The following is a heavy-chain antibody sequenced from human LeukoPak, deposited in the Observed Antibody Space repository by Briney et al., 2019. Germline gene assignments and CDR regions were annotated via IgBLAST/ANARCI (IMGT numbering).Heavy chain of an antibody. Sequence: PGGTLRLSCAASGFTFSSYGMSWVRQAPGKGLEWVSAISGSGGSTYYADSVKGRFTISRDNSKNTLYLQMNSLRAEDTAVYYCARAEAAADTYLDYWGQGTLVTVSS. CDR2: ISGSGGST. V-gene: IGHV3-23*01. CDR1: GFTFSSYG. CDR3: ARAEAAADTYLDY. D-gene: IGHD6-13*01. J-gene: IGHJ4*02.